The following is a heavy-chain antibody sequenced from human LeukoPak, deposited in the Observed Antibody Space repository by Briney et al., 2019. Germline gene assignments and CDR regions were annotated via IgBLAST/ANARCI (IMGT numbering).Heavy chain of an antibody. D-gene: IGHD3-22*01. CDR3: AREDSSGYYYDSVY. J-gene: IGHJ4*02. Sequence: GGSLRLSCAASGFTFSSYSMNWVRQAPGKGLEWVSYISSSSSTIYYADSVKGRFTISRENAKNSLYLQMNSLRAEDTAVYYCAREDSSGYYYDSVYWGQGTLVTVSS. CDR1: GFTFSSYS. CDR2: ISSSSSTI. V-gene: IGHV3-48*01.